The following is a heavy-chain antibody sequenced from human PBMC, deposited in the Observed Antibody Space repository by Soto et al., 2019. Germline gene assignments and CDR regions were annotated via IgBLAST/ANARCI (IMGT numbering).Heavy chain of an antibody. CDR1: GFTFSSYA. J-gene: IGHJ3*02. CDR3: ASSRLWFGQSSDAFDI. D-gene: IGHD3-10*01. V-gene: IGHV3-30-3*01. Sequence: QVQLVESGGGVVQPGRSLRLSCAASGFTFSSYAMHWVRQAPGKGLEWVAFISYDGSNKYYADSVKGRFTISRDNAKNTLYLQMNSLRAEDTAVYYCASSRLWFGQSSDAFDIWGQGTMVTVSS. CDR2: ISYDGSNK.